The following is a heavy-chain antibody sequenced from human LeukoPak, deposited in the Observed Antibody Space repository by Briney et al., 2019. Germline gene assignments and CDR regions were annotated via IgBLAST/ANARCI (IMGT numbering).Heavy chain of an antibody. CDR3: ARGYSSGSYFEY. Sequence: SETLSLTCTVYGASFSGHYWTWIRQPPGKGLEWIGEINPSGSTNYNPSLKSRVTISVDTSKNEFSLKLRSVTAADMAVYYCARGYSSGSYFEYWGQGALVTIS. J-gene: IGHJ4*02. CDR1: GASFSGHY. V-gene: IGHV4-34*01. D-gene: IGHD3-10*01. CDR2: INPSGST.